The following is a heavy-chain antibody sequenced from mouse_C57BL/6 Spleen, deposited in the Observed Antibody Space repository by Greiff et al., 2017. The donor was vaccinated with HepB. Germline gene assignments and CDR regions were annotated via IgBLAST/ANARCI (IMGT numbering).Heavy chain of an antibody. D-gene: IGHD3-2*02. CDR3: ARRAQLRDLFGY. V-gene: IGHV1-64*01. J-gene: IGHJ2*01. CDR2: IHPNSGST. Sequence: QVHVKQPGAELVKPGASVKLSCKASGYTFTSYWMHWVKQRPGQGLEWIGMIHPNSGSTNYNEKFKSKATLTVDKSSTTAYMQLSSLTSEDSAVYYCARRAQLRDLFGYWGQGTTLTVSS. CDR1: GYTFTSYW.